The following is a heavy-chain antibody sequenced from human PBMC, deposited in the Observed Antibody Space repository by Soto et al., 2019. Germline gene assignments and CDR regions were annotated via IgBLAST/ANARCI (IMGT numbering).Heavy chain of an antibody. J-gene: IGHJ5*02. CDR1: GFTFSSHA. V-gene: IGHV3-23*01. D-gene: IGHD3-22*01. CDR3: ATDLSFYNSGAYFA. CDR2: ISGNGGST. Sequence: GGSLRLACAASGFTFSSHAMTWVRQAPGKWLEWVSVISGNGGSTYFADSVRGRFAVSRDNYKNTVYLQMDSLRAEDTAVYYCATDLSFYNSGAYFAWGQGTLVTVSS.